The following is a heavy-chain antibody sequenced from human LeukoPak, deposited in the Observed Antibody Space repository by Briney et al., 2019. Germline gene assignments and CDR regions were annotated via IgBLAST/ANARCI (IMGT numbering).Heavy chain of an antibody. V-gene: IGHV4-61*08. CDR1: GGSISSGGYS. J-gene: IGHJ5*02. Sequence: PSETLSLTCAVSGGSISSGGYSWSWIRQPPGKGLEWIGYIYYSGSTNYNPSLKSRVTISVDTSKNQFSLKLSSVTAADTAVYYCAGGYYGPLPNWFDPWGQGTLVTVSS. CDR2: IYYSGST. D-gene: IGHD3-10*01. CDR3: AGGYYGPLPNWFDP.